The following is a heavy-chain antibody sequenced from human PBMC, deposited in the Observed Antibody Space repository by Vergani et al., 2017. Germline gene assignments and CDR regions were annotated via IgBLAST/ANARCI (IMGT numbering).Heavy chain of an antibody. J-gene: IGHJ5*01. Sequence: QVHLVESEGGVFQPGRSLTLSCVASGFTFSSHGMHWVRQAPGKGLEWVAVIWYDGSNKYYVDSVKGRFTISRDNSKNTLYLQMNSLRVKETDVYYCARWGNEKRLDSWGQGTLVTVSS. D-gene: IGHD1-1*01. CDR2: IWYDGSNK. CDR3: ARWGNEKRLDS. CDR1: GFTFSSHG. V-gene: IGHV3-33*01.